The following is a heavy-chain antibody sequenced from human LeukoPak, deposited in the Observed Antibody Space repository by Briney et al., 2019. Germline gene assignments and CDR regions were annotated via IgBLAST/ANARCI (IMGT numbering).Heavy chain of an antibody. CDR1: GFTFSGYG. J-gene: IGHJ4*02. Sequence: GGSLRLSWAASGFTFSGYGMSWVRQAPGKGLDWVSAISGSGGSTYYADSVKGRFTISRDNSKNTLYLQMNSLRAADTAVYYCAKVWDYDILAGYRNTYSGFDYWGQGTLVTVSS. CDR2: ISGSGGST. D-gene: IGHD3-9*01. V-gene: IGHV3-23*01. CDR3: AKVWDYDILAGYRNTYSGFDY.